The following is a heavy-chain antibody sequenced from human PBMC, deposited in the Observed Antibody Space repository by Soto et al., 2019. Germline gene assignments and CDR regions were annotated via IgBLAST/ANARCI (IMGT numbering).Heavy chain of an antibody. V-gene: IGHV3-9*01. J-gene: IGHJ6*02. CDR3: ANDNSRWLRHRIAAAGYYYYYGMDV. Sequence: GGSLRLSCAASGFTFDDYGMNWVRQAPGKGLEWVSGISWNSVSIGYADSVKGRFTISRDDAKNSLYLQMNSLRAEDTALYYYANDNSRWLRHRIAAAGYYYYYGMDVWGQGTTVTV. D-gene: IGHD6-13*01. CDR1: GFTFDDYG. CDR2: ISWNSVSI.